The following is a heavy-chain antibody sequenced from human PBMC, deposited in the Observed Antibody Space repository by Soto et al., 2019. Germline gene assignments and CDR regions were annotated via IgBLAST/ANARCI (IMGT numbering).Heavy chain of an antibody. D-gene: IGHD3-22*01. CDR2: IIPVFGLV. CDR1: GGTPSNSA. V-gene: IGHV1-69*01. Sequence: QVHLLLQSGAEVKKPGSSVKVSCKASGGTPSNSAISLVRQAPGQGLEGMGGIIPVFGLVKYAQNFQGRVTLTADETTNTAYMEPSSLRPEDTAVYYCAGCRIVVVGSRAYYGMDVWGQGTTVTVSS. J-gene: IGHJ6*02. CDR3: AGCRIVVVGSRAYYGMDV.